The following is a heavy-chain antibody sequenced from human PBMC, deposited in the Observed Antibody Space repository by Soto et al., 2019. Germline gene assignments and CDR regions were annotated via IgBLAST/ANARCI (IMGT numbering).Heavy chain of an antibody. J-gene: IGHJ4*02. CDR1: GGSFSGYY. CDR2: INHSGST. Sequence: QVQLQQWGAGLLKPSETLSLTCAVYGGSFSGYYWSWIRQPPGKGLEWIGEINHSGSTNYNPSLKSRCTISVDPSKNQFSLKLSSVTAAATAVYYCARSSRVDYWGQGTLVTVSS. CDR3: ARSSRVDY. V-gene: IGHV4-34*01. D-gene: IGHD6-13*01.